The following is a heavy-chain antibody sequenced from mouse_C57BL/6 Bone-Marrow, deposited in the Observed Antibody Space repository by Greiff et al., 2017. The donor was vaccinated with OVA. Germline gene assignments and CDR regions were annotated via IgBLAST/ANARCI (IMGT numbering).Heavy chain of an antibody. D-gene: IGHD1-1*01. CDR2: IYPGDGDT. CDR1: GYAFSSSW. V-gene: IGHV1-82*01. J-gene: IGHJ2*01. CDR3: ARYSCDY. Sequence: QVQLQQSGPELVKPGASVKISCKASGYAFSSSWMNWVKQRPGKGLEWIGRIYPGDGDTNYNGKFKGKATLTAYKSSSTAYMQRSSLTSEDSAVYFCARYSCDYWGQGTTRTVSS.